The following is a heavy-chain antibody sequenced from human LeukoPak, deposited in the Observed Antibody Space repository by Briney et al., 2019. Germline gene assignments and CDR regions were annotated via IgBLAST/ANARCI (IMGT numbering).Heavy chain of an antibody. J-gene: IGHJ4*02. CDR1: GFTFSNYA. CDR3: ARSRVANDSSGYYFKLDY. V-gene: IGHV3-30*15. D-gene: IGHD3-22*01. CDR2: ISFDGTKC. Sequence: GGSLRLSCAASGFTFSNYAVHWVRQAPGKGLEWVAVISFDGTKCYYADSVKGRFTISRDNSSYTLFLHMSSLRAEDTAVYYCARSRVANDSSGYYFKLDYWGQGTLVTVSS.